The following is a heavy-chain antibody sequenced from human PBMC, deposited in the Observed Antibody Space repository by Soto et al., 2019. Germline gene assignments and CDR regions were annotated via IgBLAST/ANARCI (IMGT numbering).Heavy chain of an antibody. J-gene: IGHJ5*02. Sequence: GESLKISCKGSGYSFTSYWISWVRQMPGKGLEWMGRIDPSDSYTNYSPSFQGHVTISADKPISTAYLQWSSLKASDTAMYYCARQGEHGYSYGYGYNWFDPWGQGTLVTVSS. D-gene: IGHD5-18*01. V-gene: IGHV5-10-1*01. CDR2: IDPSDSYT. CDR3: ARQGEHGYSYGYGYNWFDP. CDR1: GYSFTSYW.